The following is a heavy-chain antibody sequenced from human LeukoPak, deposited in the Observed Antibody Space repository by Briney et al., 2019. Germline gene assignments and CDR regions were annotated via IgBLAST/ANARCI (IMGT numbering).Heavy chain of an antibody. J-gene: IGHJ3*02. CDR3: ARQDSGTYLNPLDI. CDR2: IYHSGST. CDR1: GGSFSRSSYY. Sequence: SETLSLTCTVSGGSFSRSSYYWGWIRQPPGKGLEWIGSIYHSGSTYYNPSLKSRVTMSVDTSKNQFSLKLSSVTAADTAVYYCARQDSGTYLNPLDIWGQGTVVTVSS. D-gene: IGHD1-26*01. V-gene: IGHV4-39*01.